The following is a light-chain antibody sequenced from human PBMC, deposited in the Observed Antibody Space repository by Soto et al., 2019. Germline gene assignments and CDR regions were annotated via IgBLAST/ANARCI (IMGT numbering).Light chain of an antibody. CDR2: DVN. V-gene: IGLV2-14*01. CDR1: SSDIGGYDY. CDR3: TSYASRSSHVV. Sequence: QSALTQPASVSGSPGQSITLSSTGTSSDIGGYDYVSWYQRHPGKAPKLIIYDVNNRPSGVSNRFSGSKSGNTASLTISGLQAEDEADYYCTSYASRSSHVVFGGGTKLTVL. J-gene: IGLJ2*01.